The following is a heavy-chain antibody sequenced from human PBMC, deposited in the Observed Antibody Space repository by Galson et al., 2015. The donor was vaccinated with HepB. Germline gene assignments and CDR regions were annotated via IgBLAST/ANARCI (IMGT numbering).Heavy chain of an antibody. CDR2: IGTAGDT. CDR1: GFTFSSYD. Sequence: SLRLSCAASGFTFSSYDMHWVRQATGKGLEWVSAIGTAGDTYYPGSVKGRFTISRENAKNSLYLQMNSLRAGDTAVYYYARGRGVNPYYYYYGMDVWGQGTTVTVSS. D-gene: IGHD3-10*01. CDR3: ARGRGVNPYYYYYGMDV. J-gene: IGHJ6*02. V-gene: IGHV3-13*01.